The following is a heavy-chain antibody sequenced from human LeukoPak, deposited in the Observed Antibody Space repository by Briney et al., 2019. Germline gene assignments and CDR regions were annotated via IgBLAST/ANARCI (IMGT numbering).Heavy chain of an antibody. CDR1: GDSISSGTYY. V-gene: IGHV4-61*02. CDR3: ARGVGSSSSNWFDP. J-gene: IGHJ5*02. Sequence: SQTLSLTCTVSGDSISSGTYYWSWIRQPAGKGLEWIGRVYSSGDTNYNPSLKSRVTISIDTSKNQFSLKLSSVTAADTAAYYCARGVGSSSSNWFDPWGQGTLVTVSS. D-gene: IGHD6-6*01. CDR2: VYSSGDT.